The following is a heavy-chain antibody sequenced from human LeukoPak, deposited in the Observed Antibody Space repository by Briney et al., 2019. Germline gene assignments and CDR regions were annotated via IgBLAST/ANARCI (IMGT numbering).Heavy chain of an antibody. CDR3: ARDRRYCSGGSCYFDYFFDY. V-gene: IGHV3-30-3*01. J-gene: IGHJ4*02. D-gene: IGHD2-15*01. CDR2: ISYDVSIS. Sequence: PGGSLRLSCAASGFTFNSYAVHWVRQAPGKGLEWVAVISYDVSISFYAASVKGRFNISRDNSKNPLYLKMNSLGAEDTAMYFCARDRRYCSGGSCYFDYFFDYWGQGTLVTVSS. CDR1: GFTFNSYA.